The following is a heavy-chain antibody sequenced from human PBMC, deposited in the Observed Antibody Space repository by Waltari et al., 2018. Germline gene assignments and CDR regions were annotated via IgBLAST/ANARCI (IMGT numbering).Heavy chain of an antibody. CDR1: GFTFSRYW. Sequence: EVQLVESGGGLVQPGGSLRRPCGASGFTFSRYWMSWGRQTPGKGLQWVANINYDGSQKYYVDSVKGRFTISRDNAKNSVYLQMNSLRVEDSAVYYCAKSRGFEYWGQGALITVSS. CDR3: AKSRGFEY. D-gene: IGHD2-2*01. CDR2: INYDGSQK. V-gene: IGHV3-7*01. J-gene: IGHJ4*02.